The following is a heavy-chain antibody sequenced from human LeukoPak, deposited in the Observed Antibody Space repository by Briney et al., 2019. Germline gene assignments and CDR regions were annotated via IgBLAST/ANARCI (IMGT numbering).Heavy chain of an antibody. CDR1: GFTFSSYG. CDR2: ISGSGGST. Sequence: GGSLRLSCAASGFTFSSYGMSWVRQAPGKGLEWVSAISGSGGSTYYADSVKGRFTISRDNSKNTLYLKMNSLRAEDTAVYYRAKGHYDILTGYLDYWGQGTLVTVSS. D-gene: IGHD3-9*01. V-gene: IGHV3-23*01. J-gene: IGHJ4*02. CDR3: AKGHYDILTGYLDY.